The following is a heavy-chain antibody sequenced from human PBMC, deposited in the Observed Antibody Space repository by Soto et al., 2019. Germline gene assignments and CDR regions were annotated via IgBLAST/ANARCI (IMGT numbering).Heavy chain of an antibody. Sequence: QVQLVQSGAEVKKPGASVKVSCKASGYTFTSYAMHWVRQAPGQRLEWMGWINAGNGNTKYSQKFQGRVTITRDTSASTAYMELSSLRSEDTAVYYCASYYYGSGSYYNTGDYWGQGTLVTVSS. CDR3: ASYYYGSGSYYNTGDY. CDR2: INAGNGNT. J-gene: IGHJ4*02. V-gene: IGHV1-3*01. CDR1: GYTFTSYA. D-gene: IGHD3-10*01.